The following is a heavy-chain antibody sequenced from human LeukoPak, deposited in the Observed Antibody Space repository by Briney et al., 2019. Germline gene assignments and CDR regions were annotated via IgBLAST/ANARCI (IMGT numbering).Heavy chain of an antibody. CDR2: TYYRSKWYN. CDR3: ARDLIAVAGTPYFDY. Sequence: SLTLSLTCAISGDSVSSNSAAWNWIRQSPSRGLEWLGRTYYRSKWYNDYAVSVKSRITINPDASKNQFSLQLNSVTPEDTAVYYCARDLIAVAGTPYFDYWGQGTLVTVSS. J-gene: IGHJ4*02. CDR1: GDSVSSNSAA. V-gene: IGHV6-1*01. D-gene: IGHD6-19*01.